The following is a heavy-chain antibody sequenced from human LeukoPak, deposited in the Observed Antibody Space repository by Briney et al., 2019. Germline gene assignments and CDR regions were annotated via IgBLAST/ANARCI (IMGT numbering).Heavy chain of an antibody. CDR3: ARQWYYYGSGSCFDY. Sequence: ASVKVSCKASGYTFTGYYMHWVRQAPGRGLEWMGWIKPNSGGTNYAQKFQGRVTMTRDTSISTAYMELSRLRSDDTAVYYCARQWYYYGSGSCFDYWGQGTLVTVSS. V-gene: IGHV1-2*02. CDR2: IKPNSGGT. D-gene: IGHD3-10*01. J-gene: IGHJ4*02. CDR1: GYTFTGYY.